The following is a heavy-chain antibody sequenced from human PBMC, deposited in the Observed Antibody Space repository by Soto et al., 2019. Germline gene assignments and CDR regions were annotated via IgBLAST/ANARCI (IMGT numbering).Heavy chain of an antibody. CDR1: GGSISSGGYY. CDR3: ARHYSTGWDYFDY. CDR2: IYYSGST. Sequence: SETLSLTCTVSGGSISSGGYYWSWIRQHPGKGLEWIGYIYYSGSTYYNPSLKSRVTISVDTSKNQFSLKVTSVTAADTAVYYCARHYSTGWDYFDYWGQGTLVTVSS. D-gene: IGHD6-19*01. V-gene: IGHV4-31*03. J-gene: IGHJ4*02.